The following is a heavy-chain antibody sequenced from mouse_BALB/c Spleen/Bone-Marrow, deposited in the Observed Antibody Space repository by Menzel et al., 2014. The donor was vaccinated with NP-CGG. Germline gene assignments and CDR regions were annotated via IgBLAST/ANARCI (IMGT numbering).Heavy chain of an antibody. CDR1: GYAFSNYL. V-gene: IGHV1-54*01. CDR2: INPGSGDI. J-gene: IGHJ4*01. Sequence: VQLVESGAELVRPGTSVKVSCKASGYAFSNYLIEWVKQRPGQGLEWIGVINPGSGDINYNEKFKGKAALTADKSSSTACMQLSSLTSDDSAVYFCARFIATAYAMDYWGQGTSVTVSS. CDR3: ARFIATAYAMDY. D-gene: IGHD1-1*01.